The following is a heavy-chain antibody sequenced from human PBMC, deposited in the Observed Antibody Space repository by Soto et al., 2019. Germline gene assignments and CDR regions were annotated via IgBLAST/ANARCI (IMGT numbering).Heavy chain of an antibody. V-gene: IGHV3-15*01. Sequence: GALRLSCAASGFTFSNAWMSWVRQAPGKGLEWVGRIKSKTDGGTTDYAAPVKGRFTISRDDSKNTLYLQMNSLKTEDTAVYYCTTDGAITGTKFYYYYYMDVWGKGTTVTVSS. D-gene: IGHD1-7*01. CDR3: TTDGAITGTKFYYYYYMDV. CDR2: IKSKTDGGTT. CDR1: GFTFSNAW. J-gene: IGHJ6*03.